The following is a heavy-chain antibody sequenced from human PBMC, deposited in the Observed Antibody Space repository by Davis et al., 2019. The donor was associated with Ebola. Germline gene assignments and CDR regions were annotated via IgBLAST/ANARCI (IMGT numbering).Heavy chain of an antibody. CDR3: ARALAGIYYYGMDV. Sequence: AASVKVSCKASGYTFTSYGISWVRQAPGQGLEWMGWISAYNGNTNYAQKLQGRVTMTTDTSTSTVYMELSSLRSEDTAVYYCARALAGIYYYGMDVWGKGTTVTVSS. V-gene: IGHV1-18*04. J-gene: IGHJ6*04. CDR1: GYTFTSYG. CDR2: ISAYNGNT. D-gene: IGHD6-13*01.